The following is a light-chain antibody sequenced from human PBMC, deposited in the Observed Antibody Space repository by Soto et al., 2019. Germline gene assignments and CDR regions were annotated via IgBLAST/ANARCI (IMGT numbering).Light chain of an antibody. Sequence: DIQMTPSPSSLSASVGDRFTITCQASQDIGNYLAWYQQKPGKVPKLLIYTSSTLQSGVPSRFSGSGSGTEFTLTISSLQPDDFATYYCQQYNSYSWTFGQGTKVDIK. CDR2: TSS. J-gene: IGKJ1*01. V-gene: IGKV1-27*01. CDR1: QDIGNY. CDR3: QQYNSYSWT.